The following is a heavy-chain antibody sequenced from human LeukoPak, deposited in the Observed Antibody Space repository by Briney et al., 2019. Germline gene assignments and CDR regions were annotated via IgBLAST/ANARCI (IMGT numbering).Heavy chain of an antibody. CDR1: GFTFSSTW. V-gene: IGHV3-74*01. D-gene: IGHD1-26*01. Sequence: GGSLRLSCAASGFTFSSTWMHWVRQAPGRGLVWVSRINSDGSSTIYADSVKGRFTISRDNAKNTLYLQMNSLKIEDTAVYYCTTDGVGVEGATYDNWGQGTLVSVSS. CDR2: INSDGSST. CDR3: TTDGVGVEGATYDN. J-gene: IGHJ4*02.